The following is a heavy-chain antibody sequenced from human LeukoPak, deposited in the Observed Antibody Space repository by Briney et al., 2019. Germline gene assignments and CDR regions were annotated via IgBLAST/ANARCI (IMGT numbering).Heavy chain of an antibody. V-gene: IGHV3-48*04. CDR2: ISRSSGTI. J-gene: IGHJ4*02. Sequence: SGGSLRLSCAASGFTFSSFGMSWVRQAPGKGLEWVSYISRSSGTIYYADSVKGRFTISKDNSKTSVYLQMNSLRVEDTAIYFCTRGRGSTAKWGQGTLVTVSS. D-gene: IGHD1-26*01. CDR3: TRGRGSTAK. CDR1: GFTFSSFG.